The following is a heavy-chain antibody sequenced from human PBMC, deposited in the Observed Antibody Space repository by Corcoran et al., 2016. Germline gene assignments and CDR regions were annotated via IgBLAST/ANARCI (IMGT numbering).Heavy chain of an antibody. CDR2: IYYSGST. J-gene: IGHJ4*02. Sequence: QVQLQESGPGLVKPSETLSLTCTVSGGSISSYYWSWIRQPPGKGLEWIGYIYYSGSTNYNPSLKSRVTISVDTSKNQFSLKLRSVTAADTAVYYCARDDGRDGSPGNYWGQGTLVTVSS. D-gene: IGHD1-26*01. V-gene: IGHV4-59*01. CDR1: GGSISSYY. CDR3: ARDDGRDGSPGNY.